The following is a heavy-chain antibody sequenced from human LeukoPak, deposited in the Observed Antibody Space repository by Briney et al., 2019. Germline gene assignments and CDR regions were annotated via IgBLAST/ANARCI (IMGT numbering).Heavy chain of an antibody. J-gene: IGHJ6*02. D-gene: IGHD4-23*01. Sequence: ASVKVSCKASGYTFTSSDFNWVRQATGQGLEWMGWMNPNSGNTGYAQKFQGRVTTTRDTSISTAYMELSSLRSEDTAVYYCAGADYGGNSDYYYYGLDVWGQGTTVTVSS. CDR2: MNPNSGNT. V-gene: IGHV1-8*01. CDR3: AGADYGGNSDYYYYGLDV. CDR1: GYTFTSSD.